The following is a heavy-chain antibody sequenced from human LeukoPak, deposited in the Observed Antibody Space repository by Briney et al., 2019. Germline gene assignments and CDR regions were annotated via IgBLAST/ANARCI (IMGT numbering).Heavy chain of an antibody. CDR3: ARDRYGSGTSPDSFDI. V-gene: IGHV3-48*02. J-gene: IGHJ3*02. CDR1: GFTFSSYS. CDR2: ISSSSSII. D-gene: IGHD3-10*01. Sequence: GGSLRLSCAASGFTFSSYSMNWVRQAPGKGLEWLSYISSSSSIIYDADSVKGRFTISRDNVKNSLYLQMNTLRDEDTAVYFCARDRYGSGTSPDSFDIWGQGTMVTVSS.